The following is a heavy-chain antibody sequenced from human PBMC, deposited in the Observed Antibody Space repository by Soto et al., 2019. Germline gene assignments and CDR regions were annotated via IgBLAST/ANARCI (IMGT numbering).Heavy chain of an antibody. CDR3: ARGLLRPRFNYYYYGMDV. D-gene: IGHD1-26*01. CDR1: GGSFSGYY. V-gene: IGHV4-34*01. J-gene: IGHJ6*02. CDR2: INHSGST. Sequence: SATLSLTCAVYGGSFSGYYWSWIRQPPGKGLEWIGEINHSGSTNYNPSLKSRVTISVDTSKNQFSLKLSSVTAADTAVYYCARGLLRPRFNYYYYGMDVCGQGTTVTVSS.